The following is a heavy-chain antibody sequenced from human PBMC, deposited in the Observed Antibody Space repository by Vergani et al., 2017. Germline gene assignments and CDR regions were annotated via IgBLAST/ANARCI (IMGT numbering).Heavy chain of an antibody. J-gene: IGHJ5*02. CDR1: GGSISSYY. D-gene: IGHD3-10*01. Sequence: QVQLQESGPGLVKPSETLSLTCTVSGGSISSYYWCWIRQPPGKGLEWIGYIYYSGSTNYNPSLKSRVTISVDTSKNQFSLKLSSVTAADTAVYYCARDGSYGSGKNWFDPWGQGTLVTVSS. V-gene: IGHV4-59*01. CDR3: ARDGSYGSGKNWFDP. CDR2: IYYSGST.